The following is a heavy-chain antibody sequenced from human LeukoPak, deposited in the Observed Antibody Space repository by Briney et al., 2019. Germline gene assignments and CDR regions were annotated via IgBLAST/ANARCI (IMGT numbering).Heavy chain of an antibody. V-gene: IGHV3-23*01. CDR2: ISTGVGGT. CDR3: AKRGATTGWYYFDS. D-gene: IGHD3-9*01. Sequence: GGSLRLSCAASGFTFNTYAMTWVCRAPGKGLEWVSSISTGVGGTYYADSVKGRFFISRDNSKNTLYLQMNNLRAEDTAVYYCAKRGATTGWYYFDSWGQGTLVTVSS. CDR1: GFTFNTYA. J-gene: IGHJ4*02.